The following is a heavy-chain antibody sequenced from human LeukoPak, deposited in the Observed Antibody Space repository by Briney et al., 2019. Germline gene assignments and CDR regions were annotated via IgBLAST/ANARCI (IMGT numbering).Heavy chain of an antibody. Sequence: GGSLRLSCAASGFTVSSNYMSWDRQAPGKGLEWVSVIYSGGSTYYADSVKGRFTISRDNSKNTLYLQMNSLRAEDTAVYYCASGSGSYRTPYYYMDVWGTGTTVTVSS. V-gene: IGHV3-53*01. CDR2: IYSGGST. D-gene: IGHD3-10*01. J-gene: IGHJ6*03. CDR1: GFTVSSNY. CDR3: ASGSGSYRTPYYYMDV.